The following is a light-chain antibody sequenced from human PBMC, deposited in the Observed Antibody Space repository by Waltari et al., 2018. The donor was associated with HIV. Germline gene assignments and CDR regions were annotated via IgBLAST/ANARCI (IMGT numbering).Light chain of an antibody. CDR3: SSYTSSSTRV. J-gene: IGLJ2*01. V-gene: IGLV2-14*03. Sequence: QSALTQPASVSGSHGQSITISCTGTSSDVGGYNYVSWYQQHPSKAPKLMIYDVSNRPSGVSNRFSGSKSGNTASLTISGLQAEDEADYYCSSYTSSSTRVFGGGTKLTVL. CDR2: DVS. CDR1: SSDVGGYNY.